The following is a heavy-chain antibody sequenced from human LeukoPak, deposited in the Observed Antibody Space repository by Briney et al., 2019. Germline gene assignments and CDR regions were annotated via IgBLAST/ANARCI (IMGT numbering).Heavy chain of an antibody. V-gene: IGHV4-39*01. J-gene: IGHJ4*02. Sequence: SETLSLTCTVSGGSISSSSYSWGWIRQPPGKGLEWIGSIYYSGSTYYNPSLKSRVTISVDTSKNQFSLKLSSVTAADTAVYYCARVAIAVAGRIDYWGQGTLVTVSS. CDR1: GGSISSSSYS. CDR3: ARVAIAVAGRIDY. CDR2: IYYSGST. D-gene: IGHD6-19*01.